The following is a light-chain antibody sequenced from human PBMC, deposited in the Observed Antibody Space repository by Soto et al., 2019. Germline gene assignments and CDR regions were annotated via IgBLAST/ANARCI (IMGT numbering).Light chain of an antibody. J-gene: IGKJ1*01. V-gene: IGKV3-20*01. Sequence: ENVLTQSPATLSLSPGEGATLSCRASQSISSSYLAWYQQKPGQAPRLLIYGASSRATGIPDRFSGSGSGTDFTLTISRLEPEDFAVYYCQQYGSSPRTFGQGTKADI. CDR2: GAS. CDR1: QSISSSY. CDR3: QQYGSSPRT.